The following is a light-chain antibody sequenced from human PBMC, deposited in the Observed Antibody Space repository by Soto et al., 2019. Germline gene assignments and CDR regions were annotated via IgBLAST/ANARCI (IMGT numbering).Light chain of an antibody. CDR3: QQYAVSPIT. J-gene: IGKJ5*01. CDR1: QSVSSSY. Sequence: IVLTQSPGTLSFSPGERATLSCRASQSVSSSYLAWYQQKPGQAPRLLIYGASSRATGIPDRFSGSGSGTDFTLTISRLEPEDFAVFYCQQYAVSPITFGQGTRLE. CDR2: GAS. V-gene: IGKV3-20*01.